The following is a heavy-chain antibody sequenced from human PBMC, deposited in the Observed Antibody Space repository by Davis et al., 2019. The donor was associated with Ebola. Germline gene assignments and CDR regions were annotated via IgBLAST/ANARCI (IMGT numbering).Heavy chain of an antibody. Sequence: SETLSLTCTVSGGSISSYYWSWIRQSAGKGLEWIGRIYTSGSTNYNPSLKSRVTISVDTSRNQFSLKVTSVTAADTAVYYCARGLGMGWFDPWGQGTLVTVSS. D-gene: IGHD6-13*01. V-gene: IGHV4-4*07. CDR3: ARGLGMGWFDP. CDR1: GGSISSYY. CDR2: IYTSGST. J-gene: IGHJ5*02.